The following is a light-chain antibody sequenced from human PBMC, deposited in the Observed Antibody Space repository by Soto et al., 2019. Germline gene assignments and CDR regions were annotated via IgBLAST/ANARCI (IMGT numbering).Light chain of an antibody. Sequence: EIVMTQTPLSSPVTLGQPASISCRSSQSLLDSDGETYLSWLQQRPGESPRLLIYKTSSRFSGVPDRFSGSGAGTDFNLKISRVEVEDVGVYYCMQATQFPHTFGQGTELEI. V-gene: IGKV2-24*01. J-gene: IGKJ2*01. CDR1: QSLLDSDGETY. CDR3: MQATQFPHT. CDR2: KTS.